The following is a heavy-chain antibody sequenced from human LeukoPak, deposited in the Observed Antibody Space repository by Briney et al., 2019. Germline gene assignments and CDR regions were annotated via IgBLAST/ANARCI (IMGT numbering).Heavy chain of an antibody. J-gene: IGHJ4*02. CDR2: INHSGST. D-gene: IGHD5-18*01. CDR1: GGSFSGYY. Sequence: SETLSLTCAVYGGSFSGYYWSWIRQPPGKGLEWIGEINHSGSTNYNPSLKSRVTISVDTSKNQFSLKLSSVTAADTAVYFCARHEGYSYAFAYWGQGTLVTVSS. CDR3: ARHEGYSYAFAY. V-gene: IGHV4-34*01.